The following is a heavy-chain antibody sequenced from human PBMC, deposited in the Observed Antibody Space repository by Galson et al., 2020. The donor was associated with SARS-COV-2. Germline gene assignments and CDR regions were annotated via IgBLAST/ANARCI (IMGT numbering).Heavy chain of an antibody. D-gene: IGHD4-4*01. CDR1: GITVSSNY. CDR2: IYSGGST. Sequence: GGSLRLSCAASGITVSSNYMSWVRQAPGKGLEWVSVIYSGGSTYYADSVKGRFTISRDNSKNTLYLQMNSLRAEDTAVYYCARETVDYYYYYGMDVCGQWTTVIGSS. CDR3: ARETVDYYYYYGMDV. J-gene: IGHJ6*02. V-gene: IGHV3-53*01.